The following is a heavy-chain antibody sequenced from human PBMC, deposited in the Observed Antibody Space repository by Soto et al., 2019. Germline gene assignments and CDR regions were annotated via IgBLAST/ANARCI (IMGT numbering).Heavy chain of an antibody. V-gene: IGHV1-2*04. CDR1: GYSFTANS. J-gene: IGHJ4*02. D-gene: IGHD2-15*01. CDR2: INPNNGGT. Sequence: QVHLVQSGAAVKKPGASVKVSCKASGYSFTANSMHWVRQAPGQGLEWMGWINPNNGGTNYARKCQGWVTMTRDTAISTAYMDLTRLKSDDTTVYYRAIQRSGVVYWGQGTLVTVSS. CDR3: AIQRSGVVY.